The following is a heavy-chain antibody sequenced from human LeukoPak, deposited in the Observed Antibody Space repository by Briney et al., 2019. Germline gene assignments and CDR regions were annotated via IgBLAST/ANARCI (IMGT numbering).Heavy chain of an antibody. Sequence: GGSLRLSCAASTFTFSSYWMSWVRQAPGKGLEWVANIGQDGSEKYYVDSVKGRFTISRDSAKNSLYLQMNSLRAEDTAVYYCAREVVVVAANSRFDPWGQGTLDTVSS. CDR2: IGQDGSEK. D-gene: IGHD2-15*01. V-gene: IGHV3-7*01. J-gene: IGHJ5*02. CDR1: TFTFSSYW. CDR3: AREVVVVAANSRFDP.